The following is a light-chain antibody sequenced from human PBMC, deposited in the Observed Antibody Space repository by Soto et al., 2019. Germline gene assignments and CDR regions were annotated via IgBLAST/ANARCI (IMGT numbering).Light chain of an antibody. J-gene: IGKJ2*01. V-gene: IGKV3-20*01. CDR3: QHLET. CDR2: AAS. Sequence: EIVLTQSPGTLSLSPGERATLSCRASQSVSGTYLTWYQQKPGQPPRLLIYAASSRATGIPDRFSGRGSETDFTLTINRLEPEDFAVYYCQHLETFGQGTKLEIK. CDR1: QSVSGTY.